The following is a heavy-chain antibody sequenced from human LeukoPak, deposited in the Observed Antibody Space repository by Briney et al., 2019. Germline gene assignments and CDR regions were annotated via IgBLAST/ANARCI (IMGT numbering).Heavy chain of an antibody. CDR1: GYTFSSYA. CDR2: ISGSGGST. CDR3: AKLAVWAAAGRGSLDY. Sequence: GGSLRLSCAASGYTFSSYAMSWVRQAPGKGLEWVSAISGSGGSTYYADSVKGRFTISRDNSKNTLYLQMNSLRAEDTAVYYWAKLAVWAAAGRGSLDYWGQGTLVTVSS. J-gene: IGHJ4*02. D-gene: IGHD6-13*01. V-gene: IGHV3-23*01.